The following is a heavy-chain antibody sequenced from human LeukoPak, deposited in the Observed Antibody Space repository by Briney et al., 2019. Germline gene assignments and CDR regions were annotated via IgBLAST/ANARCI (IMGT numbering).Heavy chain of an antibody. V-gene: IGHV3-21*01. Sequence: GGSLRLSCAASGFTFSSYSMNWVRQAPGKGLEWVSSISSSSSYIYYADSVKGRFTISRDNAKNSLYLQMNSLRAEDTAVYYCARDAAEYYDFWSGPERDYYYYMDVWGKGTTVTVSS. D-gene: IGHD3-3*01. CDR3: ARDAAEYYDFWSGPERDYYYYMDV. J-gene: IGHJ6*03. CDR2: ISSSSSYI. CDR1: GFTFSSYS.